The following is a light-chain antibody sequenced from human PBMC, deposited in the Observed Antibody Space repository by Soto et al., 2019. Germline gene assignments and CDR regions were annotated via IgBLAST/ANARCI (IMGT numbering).Light chain of an antibody. Sequence: EVVMTQSPATLSVSPGERATLSCRASQSVRSHLAWYQQKPGQAPSLLIFGASTRATGVPARFSGSESGTEFTLTISSLQSEDVAVDFCQQYNDWPRTFGGGTKVDI. V-gene: IGKV3-15*01. CDR2: GAS. CDR1: QSVRSH. J-gene: IGKJ4*01. CDR3: QQYNDWPRT.